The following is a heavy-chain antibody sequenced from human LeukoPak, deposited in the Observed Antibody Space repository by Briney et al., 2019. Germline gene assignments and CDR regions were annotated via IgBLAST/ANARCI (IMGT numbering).Heavy chain of an antibody. Sequence: ASVMVSCKASGYTFANYGVNWVRQAPGQGLEWMGWISAYNGNTNYARKLQGRVTMTTDTSTSTTYMELRSLTSDDAAVYYCARWDRTASYYFDYWGQGTLLTVSS. CDR3: ARWDRTASYYFDY. V-gene: IGHV1-18*01. CDR2: ISAYNGNT. J-gene: IGHJ4*02. D-gene: IGHD1-14*01. CDR1: GYTFANYG.